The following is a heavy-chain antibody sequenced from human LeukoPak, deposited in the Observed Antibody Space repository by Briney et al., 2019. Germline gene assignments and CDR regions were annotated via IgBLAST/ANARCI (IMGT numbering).Heavy chain of an antibody. Sequence: GASVKVSCKASGYTFTMYYVHWVRQAPGQVLEWMGVIDPTDGATTNAQKFQGRVTITADKSTSTAYMDLSSLKSEDTAVYYCARDSGYFGSGSYRFDPWGQGTLVTVSS. J-gene: IGHJ5*02. V-gene: IGHV1-46*01. CDR1: GYTFTMYY. CDR3: ARDSGYFGSGSYRFDP. D-gene: IGHD3-10*01. CDR2: IDPTDGAT.